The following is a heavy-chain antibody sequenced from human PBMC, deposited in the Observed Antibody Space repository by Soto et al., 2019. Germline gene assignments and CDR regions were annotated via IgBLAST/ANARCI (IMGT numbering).Heavy chain of an antibody. CDR3: AKWNGYGDY. CDR1: GFSLSTYG. J-gene: IGHJ4*02. Sequence: EVQLLESGGGLVQPGGSLRLSCAASGFSLSTYGVTWVRQAPGKGLEWVSGFSGGSGTTHYADSVKGRFSITRDNSKNTAHLAMNSLRVEDTAIYYCAKWNGYGDYWGQGILVTVSS. V-gene: IGHV3-23*01. D-gene: IGHD1-1*01. CDR2: FSGGSGTT.